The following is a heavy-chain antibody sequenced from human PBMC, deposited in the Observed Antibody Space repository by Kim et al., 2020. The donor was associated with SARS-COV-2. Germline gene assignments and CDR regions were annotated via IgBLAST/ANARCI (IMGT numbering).Heavy chain of an antibody. CDR1: GFTFSSYG. V-gene: IGHV3-30*18. Sequence: GGSLRLSCAASGFTFSSYGMHWVRQAPGKGLEWVAVISYDGSNKYYADSVKGRFTISRDNSKNTLYLQMNSLRAEDTAVYYCAKGAKLATAGAFDYWGQGTLVTVSS. CDR3: AKGAKLATAGAFDY. CDR2: ISYDGSNK. J-gene: IGHJ4*02. D-gene: IGHD5-12*01.